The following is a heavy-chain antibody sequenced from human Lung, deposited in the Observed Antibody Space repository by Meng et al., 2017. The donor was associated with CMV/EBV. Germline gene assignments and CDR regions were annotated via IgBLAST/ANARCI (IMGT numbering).Heavy chain of an antibody. J-gene: IGHJ6*02. V-gene: IGHV1-69*05. Sequence: SXXVSXKASGGTFSSYAISWVRQAPGQGLEWMGGIIPIFGTANYAQKFQGRVTITTDESTSTAYMELSSLRSEDTAVYYCARGSEESGYYYYYGMAVWGXGTTGTV. CDR2: IIPIFGTA. CDR1: GGTFSSYA. CDR3: ARGSEESGYYYYYGMAV. D-gene: IGHD3-3*01.